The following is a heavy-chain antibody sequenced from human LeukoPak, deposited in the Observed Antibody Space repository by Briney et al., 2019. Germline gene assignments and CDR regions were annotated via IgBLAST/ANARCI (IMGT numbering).Heavy chain of an antibody. CDR3: ADYGVSGVRNNFY. D-gene: IGHD3-3*01. Sequence: PGGSLRLSCAASGLAFSSYAMSWVRQAPGKGLEWVSTISVASNTFYADSVKGRFTISRDISRNTVYLQMTSLRADDTAVYYCADYGVSGVRNNFYWGQGTLVTVSS. J-gene: IGHJ4*02. CDR2: ISVASNT. V-gene: IGHV3-23*01. CDR1: GLAFSSYA.